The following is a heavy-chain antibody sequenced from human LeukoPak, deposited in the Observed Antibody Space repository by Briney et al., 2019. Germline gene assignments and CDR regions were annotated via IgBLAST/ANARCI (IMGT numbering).Heavy chain of an antibody. CDR2: IYSGGST. J-gene: IGHJ4*02. CDR3: ARDSGRFGELVY. D-gene: IGHD3-10*01. CDR1: GFTVSSNY. Sequence: GGSLRLSCAASGFTVSSNYMSWVRQAPGRGLEWVSVIYSGGSTYYADSVKGRFTISRDNAKNSLYLQMNSLRAEDTAVYYCARDSGRFGELVYWGQGTLVTVSS. V-gene: IGHV3-66*01.